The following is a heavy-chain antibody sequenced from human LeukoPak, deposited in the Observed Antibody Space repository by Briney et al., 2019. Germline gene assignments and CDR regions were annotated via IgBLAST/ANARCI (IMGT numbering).Heavy chain of an antibody. Sequence: GGSLRLSCAASGFTFSSYWMSWVRQAPGKGLEWVANIKQDGSEKYYVDSVKGRFTISRDNAKNSLYLQMNSLRAEDTAVYYCARDEATDDYYYYGMDVWGQGTTVTVSS. J-gene: IGHJ6*02. CDR1: GFTFSSYW. CDR2: IKQDGSEK. D-gene: IGHD1-26*01. CDR3: ARDEATDDYYYYGMDV. V-gene: IGHV3-7*01.